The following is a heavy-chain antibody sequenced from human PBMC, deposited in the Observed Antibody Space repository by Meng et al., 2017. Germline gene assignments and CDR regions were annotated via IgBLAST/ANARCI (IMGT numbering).Heavy chain of an antibody. V-gene: IGHV3-7*01. J-gene: IGHJ4*02. Sequence: GESLKISCAASGFTFSGYWMSWIRHVPGKGLEWVANKKEDGSEKYYMDSVKGRFTISRDNAKNSLFLQMNSLRAEDTAVYYCASNYDFFFWGQGTLVTVSS. D-gene: IGHD3-3*01. CDR3: ASNYDFFF. CDR1: GFTFSGYW. CDR2: KKEDGSEK.